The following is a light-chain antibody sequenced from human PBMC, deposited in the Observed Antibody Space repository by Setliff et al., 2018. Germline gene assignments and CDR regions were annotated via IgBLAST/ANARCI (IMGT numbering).Light chain of an antibody. CDR2: EVT. CDR1: NSDVGGYNY. V-gene: IGLV2-14*03. J-gene: IGLJ1*01. CDR3: NSYASTTADV. Sequence: QSALTQPAAVSGSPGQSITISCAGTNSDVGGYNYVSWYQQHPNKAPKLMIYEVTKRPSGVSDRFSGSKSGNTASLTISGLQAEDEADYYCNSYASTTADVVGSGTKVTV.